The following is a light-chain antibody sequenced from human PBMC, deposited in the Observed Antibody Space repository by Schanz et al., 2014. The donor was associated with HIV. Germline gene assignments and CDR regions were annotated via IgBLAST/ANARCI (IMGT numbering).Light chain of an antibody. J-gene: IGKJ5*01. Sequence: EIVLTQSPGTLSLSLGERATLSCRASQSVSSNFLAWYQQKPNQAPRLLMYGASNRATGIPDRFSGSESGTDFTLTISRLEPEDFAVYYCQQYGSSPITFGQGTRLEIK. CDR2: GAS. CDR3: QQYGSSPIT. CDR1: QSVSSNF. V-gene: IGKV3-20*01.